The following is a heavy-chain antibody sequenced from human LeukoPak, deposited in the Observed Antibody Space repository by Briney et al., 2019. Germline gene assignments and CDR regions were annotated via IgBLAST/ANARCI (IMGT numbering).Heavy chain of an antibody. J-gene: IGHJ4*02. CDR2: ISHSGST. D-gene: IGHD2/OR15-2a*01. CDR3: ARNMVGETTFDY. V-gene: IGHV4-4*02. CDR1: GGSISSNNW. Sequence: SETLSLTCAVSGGSISSNNWWSWVRQPPGKGLEWIGEISHSGSTGYNPSLKSRVTISVDKSKNHFSLKLSSVTAADTAVYYCARNMVGETTFDYWGQGTLVTVSS.